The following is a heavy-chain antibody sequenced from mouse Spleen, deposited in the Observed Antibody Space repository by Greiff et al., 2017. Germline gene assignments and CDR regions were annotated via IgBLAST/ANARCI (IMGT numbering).Heavy chain of an antibody. Sequence: VQLKQSGAELVRPGASVKLSCTASGFNIKDDYMHWVKQRPEQGLEWIGWIDPENGDTEYASKFQGKATITADTSSNTAYLQLSSLTSEDTAVYYCTTSYYDGPFAYWGQGTLVTVSA. V-gene: IGHV14-4*01. CDR3: TTSYYDGPFAY. CDR2: IDPENGDT. J-gene: IGHJ3*01. CDR1: GFNIKDDY. D-gene: IGHD2-4*01.